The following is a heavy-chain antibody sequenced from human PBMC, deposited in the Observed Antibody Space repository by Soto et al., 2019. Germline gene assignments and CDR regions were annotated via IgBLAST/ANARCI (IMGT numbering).Heavy chain of an antibody. Sequence: GGSLRLSCGASGFTFNSYGMNWVRQAPGKGLEWVSSITSGSSHMFYADSVKSRLTITKDTSKNQVVLTMTNMDPVDTATYYCARPMVRGVRGDAFDIWGQGTMVTVSS. D-gene: IGHD3-10*01. J-gene: IGHJ3*02. CDR1: GFTFNSYG. CDR3: ARPMVRGVRGDAFDI. V-gene: IGHV3-21*03. CDR2: ITSGSSHM.